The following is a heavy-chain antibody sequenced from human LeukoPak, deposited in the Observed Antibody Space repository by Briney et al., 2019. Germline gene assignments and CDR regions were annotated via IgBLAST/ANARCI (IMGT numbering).Heavy chain of an antibody. Sequence: GGSLRLSCAASGFTFSSYWMHWVRQAPGKGLVWVSRINSDGSSTSYADSVKGRFTISRDNAKNTLYLQMNSLRAEDTAVYYCAREYCSSTSCYASEYFQHWGQGTLVTVSS. CDR3: AREYCSSTSCYASEYFQH. J-gene: IGHJ1*01. CDR2: INSDGSST. V-gene: IGHV3-74*01. D-gene: IGHD2-2*01. CDR1: GFTFSSYW.